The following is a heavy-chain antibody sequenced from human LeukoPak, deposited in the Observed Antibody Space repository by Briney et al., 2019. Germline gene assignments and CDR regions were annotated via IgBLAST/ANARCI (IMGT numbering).Heavy chain of an antibody. CDR3: AKDLGELSCFDY. CDR2: ISGSGGST. D-gene: IGHD3-16*02. J-gene: IGHJ4*02. Sequence: GGSLRLSCAASGFTFSSYAMSWVRQAPGKGLEWVSAISGSGGSTYYADSVKGRFTISRDNSKNTLYLQMNSLRAEGTAVYYCAKDLGELSCFDYWGQGTLVTVSS. V-gene: IGHV3-23*01. CDR1: GFTFSSYA.